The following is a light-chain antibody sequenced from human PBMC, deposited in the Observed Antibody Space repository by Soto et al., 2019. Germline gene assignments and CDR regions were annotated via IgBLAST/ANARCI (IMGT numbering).Light chain of an antibody. CDR1: QGVSTY. CDR2: DAS. CDR3: QQSSIWWT. V-gene: IGKV3-11*01. Sequence: EIVLTQSPATLSLSPGERATLSCRASQGVSTYLAWYQQKPGQAPRLLIYDASKRATGIPARFSGSGSGTDFTLTISSLELEDSAVYYCQQSSIWWTFVQGTKVDIK. J-gene: IGKJ1*01.